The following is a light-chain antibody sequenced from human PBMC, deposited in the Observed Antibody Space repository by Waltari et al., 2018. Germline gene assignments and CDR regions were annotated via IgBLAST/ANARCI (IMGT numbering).Light chain of an antibody. CDR1: SSNLHRNY. CDR2: RNN. V-gene: IGLV1-47*01. J-gene: IGLJ3*02. CDR3: ATWDDSLSGPV. Sequence: QSVLTQPPSASGTPGQRVSISCSGGSSNLHRNYVFWYQHLPEAAPKLLMYRNNQRPSGVPDRFSGAKSGSSATLAISGLRSEDEADYYCATWDDSLSGPVFGGGTKLTVL.